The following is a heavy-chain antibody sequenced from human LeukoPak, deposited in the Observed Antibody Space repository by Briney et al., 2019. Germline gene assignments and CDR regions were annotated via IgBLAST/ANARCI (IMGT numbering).Heavy chain of an antibody. Sequence: SETLSLTCAVYGGSFSGYYWSWIRQPPGKGLEWIGEINHSGSTNYNPSLKSRVTISVDTSKNQFSLKLSSVTAADTAVYYCARGSRKLGWFGELSGFDYWGQGTLVTVSS. J-gene: IGHJ4*02. D-gene: IGHD3-10*01. CDR2: INHSGST. CDR3: ARGSRKLGWFGELSGFDY. CDR1: GGSFSGYY. V-gene: IGHV4-34*01.